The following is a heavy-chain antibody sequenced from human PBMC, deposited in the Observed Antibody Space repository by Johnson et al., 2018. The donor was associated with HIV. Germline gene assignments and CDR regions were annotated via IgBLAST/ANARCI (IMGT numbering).Heavy chain of an antibody. Sequence: EVQLVESGGGLVQPGGSLRLSCAASGFIATSNYMTWVRQAPGKGLEWVSVIYGSNSTYYADSVKGRFTISRDKSKNTLYLQMNSLRAEDTAVYYCARDESSRLQLTGNDAFDIWGQGTMVTVSS. D-gene: IGHD6-13*01. CDR3: ARDESSRLQLTGNDAFDI. J-gene: IGHJ3*02. CDR1: GFIATSNY. V-gene: IGHV3-66*01. CDR2: IYGSNST.